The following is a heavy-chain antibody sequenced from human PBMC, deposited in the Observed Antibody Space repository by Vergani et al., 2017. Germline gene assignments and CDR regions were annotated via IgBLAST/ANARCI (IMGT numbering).Heavy chain of an antibody. CDR1: GGSFSGYY. CDR2: INHSGST. J-gene: IGHJ5*02. Sequence: QVQLQQWGAGLLKPSETLSLTCAVYGGSFSGYYWSWIRQPPGKGLEWIGEINHSGSTNYNPSLKSRVTISVDTSKNQFSLKLSSVTAADTAVDYCARGGFSSGWYKDGNWFDPWGQGTLVTVSS. D-gene: IGHD6-19*01. V-gene: IGHV4-34*01. CDR3: ARGGFSSGWYKDGNWFDP.